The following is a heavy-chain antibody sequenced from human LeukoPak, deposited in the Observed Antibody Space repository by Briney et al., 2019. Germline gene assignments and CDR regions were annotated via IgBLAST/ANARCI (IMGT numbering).Heavy chain of an antibody. J-gene: IGHJ4*02. Sequence: GGSLRLSCAASGFTFSAYWMSWVRQAPGKGLEWVANMNQDGSEKYSVDSVKGRFTISRDNAKNSLYLRVNSLRVEDTAVYYCARDRGGSSNYWGQGTLVTVSS. CDR1: GFTFSAYW. CDR2: MNQDGSEK. CDR3: ARDRGGSSNY. D-gene: IGHD3-10*01. V-gene: IGHV3-7*05.